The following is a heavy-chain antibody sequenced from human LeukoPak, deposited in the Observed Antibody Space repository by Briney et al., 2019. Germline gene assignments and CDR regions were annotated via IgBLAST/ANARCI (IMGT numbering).Heavy chain of an antibody. CDR2: TNQRGTT. D-gene: IGHD1-20*01. CDR1: GGSFSRYY. V-gene: IGHV4-34*01. J-gene: IGHJ5*02. Sequence: SETLSLTCTVYGGSFSRYYWLWIRQPPGKGLEWIGETNQRGTTNYNPSLKSRVTMSVDTSKSQFSLNLRSATAADTAVYYCARDGGPDNYWFDPWGQGSLVTVSS. CDR3: ARDGGPDNYWFDP.